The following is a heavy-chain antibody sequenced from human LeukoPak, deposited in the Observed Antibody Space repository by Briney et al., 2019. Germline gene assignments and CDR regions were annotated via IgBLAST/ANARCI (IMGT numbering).Heavy chain of an antibody. Sequence: GGSLRLSCAASGFTFSNFAMTWVRQAPGKGLEWVSTISGGSGSTYYADSVKGRFTISRDNSKNTLYLQMNSLRAEDTAVYYCANRAVPLPTWYYVDYWGQGTLVTVSS. CDR2: ISGGSGST. CDR3: ANRAVPLPTWYYVDY. CDR1: GFTFSNFA. V-gene: IGHV3-23*01. J-gene: IGHJ4*02. D-gene: IGHD2/OR15-2a*01.